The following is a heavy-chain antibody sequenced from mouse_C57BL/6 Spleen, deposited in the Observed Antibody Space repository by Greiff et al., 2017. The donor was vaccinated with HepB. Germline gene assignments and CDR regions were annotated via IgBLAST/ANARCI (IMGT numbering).Heavy chain of an antibody. CDR1: GYSFTDYY. CDR2: INPYNGGT. V-gene: IGHV1-19*01. J-gene: IGHJ2*01. CDR3: AGSSGSSYPYYFDY. Sequence: EVQLQQSGPVLVKPGASVKMSCKASGYSFTDYYMNWVKQSHGKSLEWIGVINPYNGGTSYNQKFKGKATLTVDKSSSTAYMELNSLTSEDSAVYYCAGSSGSSYPYYFDYWGQGTTLTVSS. D-gene: IGHD1-1*01.